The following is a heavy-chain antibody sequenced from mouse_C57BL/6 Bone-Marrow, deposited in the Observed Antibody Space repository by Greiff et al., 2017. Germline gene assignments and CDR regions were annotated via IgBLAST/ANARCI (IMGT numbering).Heavy chain of an antibody. CDR3: ARDYYGNFYFDY. CDR1: GYTFTSYW. Sequence: QVQLQQPGAELVKPGASVKMSCQASGYTFTSYWITWVKQRPGQGLEWIGDIYPGSGSPKYNEKFKSKATLTVDTSSSTAYMQLSSLTSEDSAVYYCARDYYGNFYFDYWGQGTTLTVSS. V-gene: IGHV1-55*01. J-gene: IGHJ2*01. CDR2: IYPGSGSP. D-gene: IGHD2-1*01.